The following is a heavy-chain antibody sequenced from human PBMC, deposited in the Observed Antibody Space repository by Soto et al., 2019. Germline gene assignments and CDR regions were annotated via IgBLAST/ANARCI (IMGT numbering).Heavy chain of an antibody. CDR2: ISDDGSTA. D-gene: IGHD1-1*01. Sequence: GGSLRLSCAVSGFTFSAYWMHWVRQVPGKGLTWVSRISDDGSTATYADSVKGRFVISRDNAKNSLHLEMSTLRVDDSGLYYCARGPRVSSTGTGAHWGRGTLVTVSS. J-gene: IGHJ4*02. CDR1: GFTFSAYW. V-gene: IGHV3-74*01. CDR3: ARGPRVSSTGTGAH.